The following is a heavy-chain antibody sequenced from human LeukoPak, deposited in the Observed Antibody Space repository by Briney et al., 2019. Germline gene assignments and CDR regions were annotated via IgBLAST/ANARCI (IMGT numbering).Heavy chain of an antibody. CDR3: TTDLGSSSWYGYDAFDI. CDR2: IKSKTDGGTT. J-gene: IGHJ3*02. V-gene: IGHV3-15*01. D-gene: IGHD6-13*01. CDR1: GFTLSNAW. Sequence: GGSLRLSCAASGFTLSNAWMSWVRQAPGKGLEWVGRIKSKTDGGTTDYAAPVKGRFTISRDDSKNTLYLQMNSLKTEDTAVYYCTTDLGSSSWYGYDAFDIWGQGTMVTVSS.